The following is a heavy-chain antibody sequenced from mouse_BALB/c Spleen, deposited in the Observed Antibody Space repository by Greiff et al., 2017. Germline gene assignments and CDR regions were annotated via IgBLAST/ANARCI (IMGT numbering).Heavy chain of an antibody. D-gene: IGHD2-3*01. Sequence: EVQLVETGGGLVQPKGSLKLSCAASGFTFNTNAMNWVRQAPGKGLEWVARIRSKSNNYATYYADSVKDRFTISRDDSQSMLYLQMNNLKTEDTAMYYRVKGYYSAWFAYWGQGTLVTVSA. V-gene: IGHV10S3*01. CDR1: GFTFNTNA. CDR2: IRSKSNNYAT. CDR3: VKGYYSAWFAY. J-gene: IGHJ3*01.